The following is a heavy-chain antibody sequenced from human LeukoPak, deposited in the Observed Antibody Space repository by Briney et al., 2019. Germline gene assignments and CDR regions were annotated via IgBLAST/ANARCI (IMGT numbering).Heavy chain of an antibody. V-gene: IGHV4-59*08. D-gene: IGHD2-15*01. Sequence: SETLSLTCTVSGGSISDNYWSWIRQPPGKGLEWIGYAYYSGHANYNSSLKSRVTMSLDTSKSQFSLRLSSVTAADTAVYFCARHPFATPFDYWGPGTLVTVSS. CDR3: ARHPFATPFDY. CDR2: AYYSGHA. J-gene: IGHJ4*02. CDR1: GGSISDNY.